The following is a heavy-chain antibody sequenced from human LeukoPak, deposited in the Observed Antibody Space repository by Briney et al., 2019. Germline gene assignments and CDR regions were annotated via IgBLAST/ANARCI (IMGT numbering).Heavy chain of an antibody. J-gene: IGHJ4*02. CDR1: GGSISSYY. Sequence: SETLSLTCTVSGGSISSYYWSWLRQPPAKGLEGIGYIYYSGSTNYNPSLKSRVTISVDTSKNQSSLKLSSVTAADTAVYYCASHRGYCSGGSCYSGAVDYWGQGTLVTVSS. CDR3: ASHRGYCSGGSCYSGAVDY. V-gene: IGHV4-59*08. D-gene: IGHD2-15*01. CDR2: IYYSGST.